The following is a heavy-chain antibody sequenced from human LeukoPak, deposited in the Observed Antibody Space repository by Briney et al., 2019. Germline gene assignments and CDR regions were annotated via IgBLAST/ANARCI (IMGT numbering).Heavy chain of an antibody. D-gene: IGHD6-6*01. CDR3: ARDIAARLFFDY. Sequence: GGSLRLSCAASGFTFSSYAMSWVRQAPGKGLEWVSAISGSGGSTYSADSVKGRFTISRDNAKNSLYLQMNSLRAEDTAVYYCARDIAARLFFDYWGQGTLVTVSS. CDR1: GFTFSSYA. CDR2: ISGSGGST. V-gene: IGHV3-23*01. J-gene: IGHJ4*02.